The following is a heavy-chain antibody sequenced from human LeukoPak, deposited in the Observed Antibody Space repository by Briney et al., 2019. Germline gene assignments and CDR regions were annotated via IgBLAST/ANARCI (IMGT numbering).Heavy chain of an antibody. CDR1: GFTFSSYW. D-gene: IGHD2-15*01. CDR2: MSSGSRYI. CDR3: ARDRPTGASRVFVVQ. J-gene: IGHJ4*02. V-gene: IGHV3-21*06. Sequence: GGSLRLSCAASGFTFSSYWMSWVRQAPGKGLEWISSMSSGSRYIYYADSVRGRFTISRDNTKNSLYLLMNNLRAEDTAIYYCARDRPTGASRVFVVQWGQGPPVTVSS.